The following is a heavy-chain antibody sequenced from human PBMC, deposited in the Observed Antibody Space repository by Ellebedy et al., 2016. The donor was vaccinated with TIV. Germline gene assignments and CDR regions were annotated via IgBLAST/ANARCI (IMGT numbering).Heavy chain of an antibody. J-gene: IGHJ3*02. Sequence: GGSLRLSCAASGFTFRRYWMSWVRQAPGKGLEWVANMRDEGSEKNYVESVRGRFTISRDNPKNSLYLHMNSLRAEDTAVYYCATDGSYGDYLSPTHAFENWGQGTMVIVSS. CDR2: MRDEGSEK. V-gene: IGHV3-7*01. CDR1: GFTFRRYW. D-gene: IGHD4-17*01. CDR3: ATDGSYGDYLSPTHAFEN.